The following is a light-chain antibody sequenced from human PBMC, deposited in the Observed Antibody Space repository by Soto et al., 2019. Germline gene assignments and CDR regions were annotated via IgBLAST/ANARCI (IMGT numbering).Light chain of an antibody. J-gene: IGKJ2*01. V-gene: IGKV3-15*01. CDR1: QSVTSK. Sequence: EIVMTQSPVTLSLSPGERATLSCRASQSVTSKLAWFQQKPGQAPRLLIYATSTRATGVPARFSGSGSETEFNLTISSLQSEDFSVYSCQQYNNFPLTFGQGTKLEIK. CDR3: QQYNNFPLT. CDR2: ATS.